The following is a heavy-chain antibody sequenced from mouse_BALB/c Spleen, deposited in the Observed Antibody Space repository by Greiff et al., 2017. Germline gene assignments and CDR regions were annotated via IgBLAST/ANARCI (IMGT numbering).Heavy chain of an antibody. CDR3: ARRDYGSSRFDY. CDR1: GYSITSGYY. CDR2: ISYDGSN. V-gene: IGHV3-6*02. Sequence: EVKLQESGPGLVKPSQSLSLTCSVTGYSITSGYYWNWIRQFPGNKLEWMGYISYDGSNNYNPSLKNRIPITRDTSKNQFFLKLNSVTTEDTATYYCARRDYGSSRFDYRGQGTTLTVSS. D-gene: IGHD1-1*01. J-gene: IGHJ2*01.